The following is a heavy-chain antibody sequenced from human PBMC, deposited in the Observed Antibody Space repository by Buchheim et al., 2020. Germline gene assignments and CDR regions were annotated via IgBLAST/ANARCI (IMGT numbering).Heavy chain of an antibody. CDR1: GFTFNTYW. Sequence: DVQLVESGGGLVQPGGSLRLSCAASGFTFNTYWVAWVRQAAGKGLEWVANIQPDGSGHFYVDSVQGRFTISRDNAKNSLFLQINSLRADDTALYYCARHGHHHLNSWGQGTL. D-gene: IGHD1-14*01. CDR3: ARHGHHHLNS. V-gene: IGHV3-7*01. CDR2: IQPDGSGH. J-gene: IGHJ4*02.